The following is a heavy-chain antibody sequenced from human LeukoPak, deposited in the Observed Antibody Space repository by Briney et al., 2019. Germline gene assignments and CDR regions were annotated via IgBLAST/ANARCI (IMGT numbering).Heavy chain of an antibody. J-gene: IGHJ4*02. CDR2: IYYSGST. CDR3: ARENYYDSSGGFDY. Sequence: SETLSLTCTVSGGSISSYYWSWIRQPPGKGLEYIGYIYYSGSTNYNPSLKSRVTISVGTSKNQFSLKLSSVTAADTAVYYCARENYYDSSGGFDYWGQGTLVTVSS. D-gene: IGHD3-22*01. V-gene: IGHV4-59*01. CDR1: GGSISSYY.